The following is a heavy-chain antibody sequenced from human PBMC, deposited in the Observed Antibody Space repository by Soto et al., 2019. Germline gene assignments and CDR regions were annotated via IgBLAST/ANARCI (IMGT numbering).Heavy chain of an antibody. D-gene: IGHD3-22*01. V-gene: IGHV4-31*03. J-gene: IGHJ4*02. CDR2: IHNSGST. Sequence: SETLSLTCTVSGASINSGGYYWSWIRQHPGKGLELIGYIHNSGSTSYNPSLKSRVTISLDTSQNQFSLKLTSVTAADTAVYYCATAASSGYYARAWGQGTLVTVSS. CDR1: GASINSGGYY. CDR3: ATAASSGYYARA.